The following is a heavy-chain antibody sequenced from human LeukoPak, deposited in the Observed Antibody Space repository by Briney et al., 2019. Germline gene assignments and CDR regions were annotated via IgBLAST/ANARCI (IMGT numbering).Heavy chain of an antibody. V-gene: IGHV4-4*07. CDR2: IYTSGST. J-gene: IGHJ4*02. D-gene: IGHD6-19*01. CDR3: ARHLSSGWYGFDY. CDR1: GGSISSYY. Sequence: SETLSLTCTVSGGSISSYYWSWIRQPAGKGLEWIGRIYTSGSTNYNASLKSRVSMSVDTSKNQFSLKLSSVTAADTAVFYCARHLSSGWYGFDYWGQGTLVTVSS.